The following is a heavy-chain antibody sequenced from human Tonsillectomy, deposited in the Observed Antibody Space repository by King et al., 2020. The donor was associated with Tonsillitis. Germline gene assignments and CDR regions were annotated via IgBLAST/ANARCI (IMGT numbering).Heavy chain of an antibody. CDR2: ISSSSCFI. Sequence: VQLVESGGGLVKPGGSLRLSCAASGFPFSSYSMNWVRQAPGKGLEWGSSISSSSCFIYYAESVKGRFTISRDNAKNSLFLQRNSRRAEDTAVYYCARDFSSGAWFDYWGQGTLVTVSS. CDR3: ARDFSSGAWFDY. D-gene: IGHD6-19*01. CDR1: GFPFSSYS. J-gene: IGHJ4*02. V-gene: IGHV3-21*01.